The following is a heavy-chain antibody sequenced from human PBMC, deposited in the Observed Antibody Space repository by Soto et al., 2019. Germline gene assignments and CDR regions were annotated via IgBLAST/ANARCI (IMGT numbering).Heavy chain of an antibody. D-gene: IGHD3-3*01. Sequence: SETLSLTCAVSGYSISTGFNWGWIRQPPGKGLEWIGSNYHSGSTYYNLSLKSRVTISADTSKNQISLKLISVTAADTALYYCAKAGITIYSFEGDYWGQGTLVTVSS. CDR3: AKAGITIYSFEGDY. CDR2: NYHSGST. J-gene: IGHJ4*02. V-gene: IGHV4-38-2*01. CDR1: GYSISTGFN.